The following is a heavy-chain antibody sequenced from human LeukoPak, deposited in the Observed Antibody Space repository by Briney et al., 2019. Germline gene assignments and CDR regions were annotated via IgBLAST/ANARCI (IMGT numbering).Heavy chain of an antibody. D-gene: IGHD6-19*01. Sequence: GGSLRLSCAASGFTVSSNYMSWVRQAPGKGLEWVSVIYSGGSTYYADSVKGRFTISRDNSKNTLYLQMNSLRAEDTAVYYCAGGIAVAGPYFDYWGQGTLVTVSS. CDR1: GFTVSSNY. V-gene: IGHV3-66*01. J-gene: IGHJ4*02. CDR3: AGGIAVAGPYFDY. CDR2: IYSGGST.